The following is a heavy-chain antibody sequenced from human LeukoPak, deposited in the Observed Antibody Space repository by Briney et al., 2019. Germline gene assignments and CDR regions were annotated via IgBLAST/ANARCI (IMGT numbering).Heavy chain of an antibody. V-gene: IGHV4-34*01. CDR2: INHSGST. CDR1: GGSFSGYY. CDR3: ARHRRGFDY. Sequence: SETLSLTCADYGGSFSGYYWSWIRQPPGKGLEWIGEINHSGSTNYNPSLKSRVTISVDTSKNQFSLKLSSVTAADTAVYYCARHRRGFDYWGQGTLVTVSS. J-gene: IGHJ4*02.